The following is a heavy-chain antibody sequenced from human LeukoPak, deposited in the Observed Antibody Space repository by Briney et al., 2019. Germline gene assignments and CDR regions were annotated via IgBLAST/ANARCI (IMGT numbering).Heavy chain of an antibody. D-gene: IGHD3-22*01. J-gene: IGHJ6*02. CDR3: ARDPYYYDSSGYQDGGMDV. CDR1: GGSFSGYY. Sequence: SETLSLTCAVYGGSFSGYYWSWIRQPPGKGLEWIREINHSGSTNYNPSLKSRVTISVDTSKNQFSLKLSSVTAADTAVYYCARDPYYYDSSGYQDGGMDVWGQGTTVTVSS. V-gene: IGHV4-34*01. CDR2: INHSGST.